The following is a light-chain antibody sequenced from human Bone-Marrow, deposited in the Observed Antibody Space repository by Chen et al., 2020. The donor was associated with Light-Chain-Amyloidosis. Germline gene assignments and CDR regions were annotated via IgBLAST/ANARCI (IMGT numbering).Light chain of an antibody. CDR3: QQLNSYPLFT. V-gene: IGKV1-9*01. CDR1: QGLSSY. J-gene: IGKJ3*01. CDR2: AAS. Sequence: DIQLTQSPSFLSASVGDRVTITCRASQGLSSYLAWYQQKPGKAPKLLIYAASTLQSGVPSRFRGSGSGTEFTLTISSLQPDDFATYYCQQLNSYPLFTFGPGTKVDIK.